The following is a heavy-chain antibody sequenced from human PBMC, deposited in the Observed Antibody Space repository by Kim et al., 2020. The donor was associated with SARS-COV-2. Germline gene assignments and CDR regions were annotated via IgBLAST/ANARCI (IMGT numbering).Heavy chain of an antibody. CDR3: ARQKYGDFLSDQPFDF. Sequence: SETLSLTCSVSGGSISSHDFYWGWIRQPPGKGLEWIGSIYYSGGTTHYNPSLKSRVTMSVDTSKNRFSLKLNSVTAADTSVYYCARQKYGDFLSDQPFDFWGQVPLVTVSS. J-gene: IGHJ4*02. D-gene: IGHD2-21*02. CDR2: IYYSGGTT. CDR1: GGSISSHDFY. V-gene: IGHV4-39*01.